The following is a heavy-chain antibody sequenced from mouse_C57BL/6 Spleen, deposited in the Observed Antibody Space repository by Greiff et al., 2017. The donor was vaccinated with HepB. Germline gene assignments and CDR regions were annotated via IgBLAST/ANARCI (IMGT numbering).Heavy chain of an antibody. Sequence: VQLQQPGAELVMPGASVKLSCKASGYTFTSYWMHWVKQRPGQGLEWIGEIDPSDSYTNYNQKFKGKSTLTVDKSSSTAYMQLSSLTSEDSAVYYCARWDGYLPYYAMDYWGQGTSVTVSS. V-gene: IGHV1-69*01. CDR1: GYTFTSYW. CDR3: ARWDGYLPYYAMDY. J-gene: IGHJ4*01. D-gene: IGHD2-3*01. CDR2: IDPSDSYT.